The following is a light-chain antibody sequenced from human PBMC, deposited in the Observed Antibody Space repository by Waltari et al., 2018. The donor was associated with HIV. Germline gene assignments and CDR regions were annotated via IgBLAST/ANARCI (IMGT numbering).Light chain of an antibody. V-gene: IGLV1-51*01. CDR1: SSNLGSQF. J-gene: IGLJ2*01. Sequence: QSVLPQLPSVSAAPGQAVTISCSGISSNLGSQFVSWYNPVPGAAPKLLLYDNKKRPSGIHDRFSGSKSGTSVTLGITGRQTGDEADYYCSTWDVSLGAGVFGGGTKLTVL. CDR2: DNK. CDR3: STWDVSLGAGV.